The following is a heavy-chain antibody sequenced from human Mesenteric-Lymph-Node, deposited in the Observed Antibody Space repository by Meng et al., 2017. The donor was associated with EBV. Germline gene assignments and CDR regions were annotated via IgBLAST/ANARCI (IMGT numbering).Heavy chain of an antibody. J-gene: IGHJ4*02. V-gene: IGHV2-5*02. CDR3: VHITSYSLIPY. CDR1: GFSLTTSGVG. CDR2: IYWDGDK. Sequence: QFTLEASAATTVKPTQTLTLACTFSGFSLTTSGVGVAWIRQPPGKALEWLAVIYWDGDKRYSPSLDSRLTITKDTSRNQVVFGMTNMDPVDTATYYCVHITSYSLIPYWGQGTLVTVSS. D-gene: IGHD2-21*01.